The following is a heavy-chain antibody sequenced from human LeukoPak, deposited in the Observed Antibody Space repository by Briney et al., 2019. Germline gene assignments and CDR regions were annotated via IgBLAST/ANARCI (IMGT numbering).Heavy chain of an antibody. CDR2: IWYDGSNK. J-gene: IGHJ5*02. Sequence: RAGGSLRLSCAASGFTFSSYGMHWVRQAPGKGLEWVAVIWYDGSNKYYADSVKGRFTISRDNSKNTLYLQMNSLRAEDTAVYYCAKSLPAATSNWFDPWGQGTLVTVSS. D-gene: IGHD2-2*01. CDR3: AKSLPAATSNWFDP. V-gene: IGHV3-30*02. CDR1: GFTFSSYG.